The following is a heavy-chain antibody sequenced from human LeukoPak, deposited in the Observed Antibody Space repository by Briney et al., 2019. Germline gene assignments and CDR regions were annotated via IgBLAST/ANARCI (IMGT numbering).Heavy chain of an antibody. V-gene: IGHV4-34*01. CDR3: ARDLGDYDFWSGYLYY. J-gene: IGHJ4*02. CDR2: INHSGST. CDR1: GGSFSGYY. D-gene: IGHD3-3*01. Sequence: SETLSLTCAVYGGSFSGYYWSWIRQPPGKGLEWIGEINHSGSTNYNPSLKSRVTISVDTSKNQFSLKLSSVTAADTAVYYCARDLGDYDFWSGYLYYWGQGTLVTVSS.